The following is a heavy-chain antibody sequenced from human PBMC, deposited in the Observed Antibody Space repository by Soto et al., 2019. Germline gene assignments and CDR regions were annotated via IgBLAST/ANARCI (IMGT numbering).Heavy chain of an antibody. D-gene: IGHD1-26*01. J-gene: IGHJ4*02. CDR3: AKEGDGHNYLDY. CDR1: GFTFSSYG. Sequence: QVQLVESGGGVVQPGRSLRLSCAASGFTFSSYGMHWVRQAPGKGLEWVAVISYDGSNKYYADSVKGRFTISRDNSKNTLYLQMNSLRAEDTAVYYCAKEGDGHNYLDYWGQGTLVTVSS. CDR2: ISYDGSNK. V-gene: IGHV3-30*18.